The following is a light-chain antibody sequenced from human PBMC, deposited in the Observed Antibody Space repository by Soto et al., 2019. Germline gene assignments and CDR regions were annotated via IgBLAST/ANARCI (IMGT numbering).Light chain of an antibody. Sequence: QSALTQPASVSGSPGQSITIACTGTSSDIGGYNFVSWYQQHPRKAPKLLIYDVGNRPSGVSNRFSGSKSDNTASLTISGLQAEDEAHYYCNSYRTVSTYVFGTGTKLTVL. CDR3: NSYRTVSTYV. V-gene: IGLV2-14*01. CDR1: SSDIGGYNF. J-gene: IGLJ1*01. CDR2: DVG.